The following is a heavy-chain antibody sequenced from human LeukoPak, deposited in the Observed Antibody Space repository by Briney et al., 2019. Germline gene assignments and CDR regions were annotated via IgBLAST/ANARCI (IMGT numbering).Heavy chain of an antibody. V-gene: IGHV3-48*02. Sequence: GGSLRLSCAASGFTFSSYSMNWVRQAPGKGLEWVSYIRSSGSPIYYADSVRGRFTISRDNAKNSLYLQMNSLRDEDTAVYYCVRDPDALDFWGQGTPVAVSS. J-gene: IGHJ4*02. CDR3: VRDPDALDF. CDR2: IRSSGSPI. CDR1: GFTFSSYS.